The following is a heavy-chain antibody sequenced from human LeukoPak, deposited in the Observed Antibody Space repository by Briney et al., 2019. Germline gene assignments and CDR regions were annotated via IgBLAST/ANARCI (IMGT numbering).Heavy chain of an antibody. D-gene: IGHD6-19*01. CDR1: GGSFSGYY. J-gene: IGHJ4*02. CDR3: ARGVRQWLAHGVDY. V-gene: IGHV4-34*01. CDR2: INHSGST. Sequence: SETLSLTCAVSGGSFSGYYWSWIRQPPGKGMEWIGEINHSGSTNYNPSFKSRVTISVDTSKNQFSLKLSSVTAADTAVYYCARGVRQWLAHGVDYWGQGTLVTVA.